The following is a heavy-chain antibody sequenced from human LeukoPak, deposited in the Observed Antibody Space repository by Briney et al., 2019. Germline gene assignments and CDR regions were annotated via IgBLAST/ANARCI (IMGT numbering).Heavy chain of an antibody. CDR1: GGTFSSYA. CDR3: ARRDGYTNWSDP. J-gene: IGHJ5*02. CDR2: IIPIFGTA. V-gene: IGHV1-69*13. Sequence: ASVKVSCKASGGTFSSYAISWVRQAPGQGLEWMGGIIPIFGTANYAQKFQGRVTITADESTSTAYMELSSLRSEDTAVYYCARRDGYTNWSDPWGQGTLVTVSS. D-gene: IGHD5-24*01.